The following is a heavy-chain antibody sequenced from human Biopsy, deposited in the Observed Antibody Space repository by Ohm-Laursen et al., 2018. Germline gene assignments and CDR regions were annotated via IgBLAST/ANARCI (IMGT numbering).Heavy chain of an antibody. CDR3: ARAYPPPGRRLVVVAGDFDC. J-gene: IGHJ4*02. Sequence: SLRLSCTASGFTVYNNYMTWVRQAPGKGLEWVSLIYSGGDTRYADSVKGRFTISRDSSKNTLYLQMNSLRAEDTAVYYCARAYPPPGRRLVVVAGDFDCWGQGTWVTVSS. V-gene: IGHV3-66*01. CDR1: GFTVYNNY. D-gene: IGHD2-15*01. CDR2: IYSGGDT.